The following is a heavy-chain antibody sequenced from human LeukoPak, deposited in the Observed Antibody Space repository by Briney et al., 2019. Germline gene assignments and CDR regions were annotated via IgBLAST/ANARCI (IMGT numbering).Heavy chain of an antibody. Sequence: SETLSLTCTVSGGSISSYYWGWIRQPPGKGLEWIGSIYYSGSTYYNPSLKSRVTISVDTSKNQFSLKLSSVTAADTAVYYCARHYYDFWSGYPQYMDVWGKGTTVTVSS. CDR1: GGSISSYY. CDR2: IYYSGST. V-gene: IGHV4-39*01. J-gene: IGHJ6*03. D-gene: IGHD3-3*01. CDR3: ARHYYDFWSGYPQYMDV.